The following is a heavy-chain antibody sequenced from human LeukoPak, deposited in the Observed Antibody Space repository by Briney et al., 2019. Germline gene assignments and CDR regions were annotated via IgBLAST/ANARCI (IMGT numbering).Heavy chain of an antibody. CDR1: GFTFSSYG. Sequence: PGRSLRLSCAASGFTFSSYGMHWVRQAPGKGLEWVAVIWYDGSNKYYADSVKGRFTISRDNSKNTLYPQMNSLRAEDTAVYYCARDRGSRNAFDIWGQGTMVTVSS. CDR3: ARDRGSRNAFDI. D-gene: IGHD2-15*01. J-gene: IGHJ3*02. V-gene: IGHV3-33*01. CDR2: IWYDGSNK.